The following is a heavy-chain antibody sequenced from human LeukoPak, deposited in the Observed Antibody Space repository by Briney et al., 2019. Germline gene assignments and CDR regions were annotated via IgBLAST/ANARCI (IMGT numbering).Heavy chain of an antibody. Sequence: PGASVKVSCKASGYIFTSHAMSWVRQAPGQGLEWMGWINPNSGDTHYAQKFQGRVTMTRDTSINTAYMEMARLTPDDTAVYYCSRDTTPLDYWGQGTLVTVSS. V-gene: IGHV1-2*02. CDR3: SRDTTPLDY. J-gene: IGHJ4*02. CDR1: GYIFTSHA. D-gene: IGHD1-14*01. CDR2: INPNSGDT.